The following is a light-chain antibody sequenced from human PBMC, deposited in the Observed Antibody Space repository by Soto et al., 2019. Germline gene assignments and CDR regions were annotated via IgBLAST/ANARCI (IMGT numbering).Light chain of an antibody. Sequence: DIQMTQSPSTLSASVGDRVTIPCRASQSISSWLAWYQQKPGKAPKLLIYDASSLESGVPSRFSGSGSGTEFTLTISSLQPDDFATYYCQQYNSYSRTVGQGTKVEIK. CDR2: DAS. J-gene: IGKJ1*01. V-gene: IGKV1-5*01. CDR3: QQYNSYSRT. CDR1: QSISSW.